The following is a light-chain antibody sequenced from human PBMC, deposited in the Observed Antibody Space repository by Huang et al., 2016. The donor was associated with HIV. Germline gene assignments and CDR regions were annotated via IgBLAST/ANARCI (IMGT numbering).Light chain of an antibody. J-gene: IGKJ4*01. CDR1: QSVSSY. CDR3: QQRSNWRT. V-gene: IGKV3-11*01. Sequence: EIVLTQSPATLSLSPVERATLSCRASQSVSSYLAWYQQKPGQAPRLLIYDASNRATGIPARFSCSGSGTDFTLTISSLEPEDFAVYYCQQRSNWRTFGGGTKVDIK. CDR2: DAS.